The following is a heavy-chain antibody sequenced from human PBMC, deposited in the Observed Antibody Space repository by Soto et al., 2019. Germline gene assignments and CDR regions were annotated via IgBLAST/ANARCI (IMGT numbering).Heavy chain of an antibody. J-gene: IGHJ5*02. CDR3: VRGGHGSGSYLGSS. CDR2: IRQDGRAQ. CDR1: GFTFTTYW. Sequence: LRLSCVASGFTFTTYWMSWVRQAPGKGLEWVANIRQDGRAQYYVDSVKGRFTISRDNAKNSVYLQMDRLSVEDTALYYCVRGGHGSGSYLGSSWGQGILVTVSS. D-gene: IGHD3-10*01. V-gene: IGHV3-7*03.